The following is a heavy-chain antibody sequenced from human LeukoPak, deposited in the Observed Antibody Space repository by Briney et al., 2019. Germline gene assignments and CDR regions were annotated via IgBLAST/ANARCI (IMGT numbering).Heavy chain of an antibody. CDR1: GFSITSNY. CDR2: THHSGSA. Sequence: SETLSLTCSVSGFSITSNYWSWIRQPPGKGLEWIGYTHHSGSASYNPSLKSRITISLDTSNNQFSLKLSSVTAADTAVYYCARSSGHSYGDFDYWGQGTLVTVSS. J-gene: IGHJ4*02. V-gene: IGHV4-59*01. CDR3: ARSSGHSYGDFDY. D-gene: IGHD5-18*01.